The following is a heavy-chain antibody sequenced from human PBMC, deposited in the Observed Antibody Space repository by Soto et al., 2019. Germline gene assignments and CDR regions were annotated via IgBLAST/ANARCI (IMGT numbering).Heavy chain of an antibody. CDR2: INPNGGAT. V-gene: IGHV1-2*02. Sequence: VQLVQSGAEVKKPGASVKVSCKTSGDSFNDYYIHWVRQAPGQGLEWMGWINPNGGATKYAQKFQGRVTVTRDTSSRTVYMELRGLRSDDTALYYCARESGGATATLDYYYFYMDVCGKGTTVTVSS. CDR3: ARESGGATATLDYYYFYMDV. CDR1: GDSFNDYY. J-gene: IGHJ6*03. D-gene: IGHD5-12*01.